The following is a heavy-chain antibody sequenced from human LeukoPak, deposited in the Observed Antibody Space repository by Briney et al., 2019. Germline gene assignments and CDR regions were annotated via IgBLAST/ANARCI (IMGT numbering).Heavy chain of an antibody. V-gene: IGHV3-48*03. D-gene: IGHD5-12*01. CDR1: GFTFSSYE. Sequence: PGGSLRLSCAASGFTFSSYEMNWVRQAPGKGLEWVSYISSSGSTIYYADSVKGRFTISRDNAKNSLYLQMNSLRAEDTAVYYCARDGPDSGYDYDFDYWGQGTLVTVSS. CDR3: ARDGPDSGYDYDFDY. J-gene: IGHJ4*02. CDR2: ISSSGSTI.